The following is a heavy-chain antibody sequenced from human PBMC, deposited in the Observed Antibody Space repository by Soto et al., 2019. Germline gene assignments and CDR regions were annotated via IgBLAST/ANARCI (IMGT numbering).Heavy chain of an antibody. J-gene: IGHJ3*02. V-gene: IGHV3-21*01. CDR2: ISSSSSYI. CDR3: ARDGYCSGGSCYSDAFDI. CDR1: GFTFSSYS. D-gene: IGHD2-15*01. Sequence: EVQLVEXGGGLVXPXGSLRLSCAASGFTFSSYSMNWVRQAPGXGXXXVXXISSSSSYIYYADSVKGRFTISRDNAKNSLYLQXNXLRXEDTAVYYCARDGYCSGGSCYSDAFDIWGQGTMVTVSS.